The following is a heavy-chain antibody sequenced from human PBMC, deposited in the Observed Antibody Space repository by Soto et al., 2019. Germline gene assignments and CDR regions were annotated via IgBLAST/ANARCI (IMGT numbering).Heavy chain of an antibody. CDR3: ARDPHLAIAVAGPAHH. CDR1: GYRVYISI. J-gene: IGHJ5*02. CDR2: ISGSSSNT. Sequence: PWCSAGIGRAACGYRVYISIVDGLRKDPGKGLEWVSAISGSSSNTYYADSVKGLFTISRDNAKNSLYLQMSSLRAEDTAVYYCARDPHLAIAVAGPAHHWGQGALVTSSS. V-gene: IGHV3-21*01. D-gene: IGHD6-13*01.